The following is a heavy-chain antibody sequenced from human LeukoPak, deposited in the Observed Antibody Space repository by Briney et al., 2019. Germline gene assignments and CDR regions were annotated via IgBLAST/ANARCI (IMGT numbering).Heavy chain of an antibody. CDR2: IYYSGST. D-gene: IGHD1-26*01. CDR1: GGSISSSSYY. Sequence: SETLSLTCTVSGGSISSSSYYWGWIRQPPGKGLEWIGSIYYSGSTYYNPSLKSRVTISVDTSKNQFSLKLSSVTAADTAVYYCARDSGWELSKAFDIWGQGTMVTVSS. V-gene: IGHV4-39*07. J-gene: IGHJ3*02. CDR3: ARDSGWELSKAFDI.